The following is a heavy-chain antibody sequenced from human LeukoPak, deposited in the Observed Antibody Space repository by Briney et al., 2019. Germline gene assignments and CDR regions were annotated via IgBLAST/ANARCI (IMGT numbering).Heavy chain of an antibody. J-gene: IGHJ5*02. CDR2: IYYSGST. V-gene: IGHV4-39*01. CDR3: ARLGGYYGSGSYYNWFDP. D-gene: IGHD3-10*01. CDR1: GGSISSSSYS. Sequence: PSETLSLTCTVSGGSISSSSYSWGWIRQPPGKGLEWIGSIYYSGSTYYNPSLKSRVTISVDTSKNQFSLKLSSVTAADTAVYYCARLGGYYGSGSYYNWFDPWGQGTLVTVSS.